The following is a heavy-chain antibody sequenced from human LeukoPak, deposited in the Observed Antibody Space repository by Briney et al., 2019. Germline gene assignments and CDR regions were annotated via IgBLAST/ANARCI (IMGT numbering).Heavy chain of an antibody. D-gene: IGHD5-18*01. CDR1: GFTFGDYA. V-gene: IGHV3-49*03. Sequence: GGSLRLSCTASGFTFGDYAMSWFRQAPGKGLEWVGFIRSKAYGGTTENAASVKGRFTISRDDSKSIAYLQMNSLKTEDTAVYYCTRDAAGYSYGRGDVDYWGQGTLVTVSS. CDR2: IRSKAYGGTT. CDR3: TRDAAGYSYGRGDVDY. J-gene: IGHJ4*02.